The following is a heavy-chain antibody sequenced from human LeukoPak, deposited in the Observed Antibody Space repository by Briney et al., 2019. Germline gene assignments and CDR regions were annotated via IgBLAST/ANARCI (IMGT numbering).Heavy chain of an antibody. CDR1: GASIRSGDYY. CDR2: IYHSGST. D-gene: IGHD6-25*01. Sequence: SETLSLTCTVSGASIRSGDYYWSWIRQPPGKGLEWIGEIYHSGSTNYNPSLKSRVTISVDKSKNQFSLKLSSVTAADTAVYYCARVEGSEAQSDAFDIWGQGTMVTVSS. J-gene: IGHJ3*02. CDR3: ARVEGSEAQSDAFDI. V-gene: IGHV4-61*08.